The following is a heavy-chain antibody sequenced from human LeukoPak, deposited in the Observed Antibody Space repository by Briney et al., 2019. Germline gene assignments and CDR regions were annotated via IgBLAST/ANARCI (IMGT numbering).Heavy chain of an antibody. CDR1: GFIFSTYG. Sequence: PGGSLRLSCAASGFIFSTYGMHWVRQAPGKGLEWVAYIRPDESDRYYAASVKGRLTISRDNSKNTVYLQMTSLRAEDTAVYYCAKGDYGDCYWGQGTLVTVSS. J-gene: IGHJ4*02. V-gene: IGHV3-30*02. CDR3: AKGDYGDCY. D-gene: IGHD4-17*01. CDR2: IRPDESDR.